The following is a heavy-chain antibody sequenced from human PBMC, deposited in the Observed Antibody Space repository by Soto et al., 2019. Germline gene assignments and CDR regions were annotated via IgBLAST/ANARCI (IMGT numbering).Heavy chain of an antibody. D-gene: IGHD6-19*01. J-gene: IGHJ5*02. CDR2: IYYSGST. Sequence: QLQLQESGPGLVKPSETLSLTCTVSGGSISSSSYYWGWIRQPPGKGLEWIGSIYYSGSTYYNPSLKSRVTISVDTSKNQFSLKLSSVTAADTAVYYCARQLIVAVAADWFDPWGQGTLVTVSS. CDR1: GGSISSSSYY. CDR3: ARQLIVAVAADWFDP. V-gene: IGHV4-39*01.